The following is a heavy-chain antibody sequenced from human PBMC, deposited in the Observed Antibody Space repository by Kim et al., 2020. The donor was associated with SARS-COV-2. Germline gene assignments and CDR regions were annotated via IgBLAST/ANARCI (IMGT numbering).Heavy chain of an antibody. CDR3: ARAVVVTAPLGY. V-gene: IGHV4-59*01. D-gene: IGHD2-21*02. J-gene: IGHJ4*02. Sequence: NYTPSRDSRLTISVDTSKNQFSLRLSSVTAAATAIYYCARAVVVTAPLGYWGQGTLVTVSS.